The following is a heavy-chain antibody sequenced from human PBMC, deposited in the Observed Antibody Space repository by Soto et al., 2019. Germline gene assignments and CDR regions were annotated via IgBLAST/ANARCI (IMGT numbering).Heavy chain of an antibody. CDR3: VRTAREGAVAPHWFDR. CDR1: GASIRSTDYY. Sequence: SETLSLTCTVSGASIRSTDYYWSWIRQAPGKGLEWIGHVYYTGSTYYNPSLMSRLTISVDTSKNQFSLKLTSVTAAETAVYYCVRTAREGAVAPHWFDRWGQGTQVTVSS. CDR2: VYYTGST. V-gene: IGHV4-30-4*01. D-gene: IGHD2-21*02. J-gene: IGHJ5*02.